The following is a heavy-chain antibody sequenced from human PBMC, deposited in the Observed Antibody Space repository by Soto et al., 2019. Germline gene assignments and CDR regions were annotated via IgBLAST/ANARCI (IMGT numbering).Heavy chain of an antibody. CDR3: ARSPPPDYYYYYYMDV. CDR2: INPNSGGT. Sequence: QVQLVQSGAEVKKPGASVKVSCKASGYTFTGYYMHWVRQAPGQGREWMGWINPNSGGTNYAQKFQGWVTMTRDTSISTAYMELSRLRSDDTAVYYCARSPPPDYYYYYYMDVWGKGTTVTVSS. J-gene: IGHJ6*03. CDR1: GYTFTGYY. V-gene: IGHV1-2*04.